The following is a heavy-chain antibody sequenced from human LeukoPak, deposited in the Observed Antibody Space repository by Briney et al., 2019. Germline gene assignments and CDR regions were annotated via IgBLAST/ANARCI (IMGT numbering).Heavy chain of an antibody. D-gene: IGHD6-19*01. J-gene: IGHJ5*02. CDR1: GFTFDDYA. Sequence: GGSLSLSCAASGFTFDDYAMHWIRHAPGKGLGWVSGISWNSGSIGYADSVKGRFTISRDNAKSSLYLQMNSLRAEDTALYYCAKDIGIAVAGDGFDPWGQGTLVTVSS. V-gene: IGHV3-9*01. CDR2: ISWNSGSI. CDR3: AKDIGIAVAGDGFDP.